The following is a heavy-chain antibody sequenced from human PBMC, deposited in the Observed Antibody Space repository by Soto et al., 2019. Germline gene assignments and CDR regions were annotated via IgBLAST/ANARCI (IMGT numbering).Heavy chain of an antibody. V-gene: IGHV4-31*03. CDR3: ARGFVETAMAFDY. CDR2: IHYSGST. D-gene: IGHD5-18*01. CDR1: GASINSGGYF. J-gene: IGHJ4*02. Sequence: QVQLQESGPGLVKPSQTLSLACSVSGASINSGGYFWSWIRQLPGKGLEWIGYIHYSGSTYYNPSLKSRVVMSMDTSKNDFSLKLSSVTAADTAVFYCARGFVETAMAFDYWGQEALVTVSS.